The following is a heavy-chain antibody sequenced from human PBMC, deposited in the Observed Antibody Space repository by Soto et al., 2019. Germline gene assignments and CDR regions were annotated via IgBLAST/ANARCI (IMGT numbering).Heavy chain of an antibody. V-gene: IGHV1-18*01. Sequence: GASVKVSCTASGYTFTSYGISWVRQAPGQGLEWMGWISAYNGNTNYAQKHQGRVTMTTDTSTSTAYMELRRLRSDDTAVYYCARGHPSDILTGYSFYYYYGRDVWGQGTTVTVSS. CDR3: ARGHPSDILTGYSFYYYYGRDV. CDR2: ISAYNGNT. CDR1: GYTFTSYG. J-gene: IGHJ6*02. D-gene: IGHD3-9*01.